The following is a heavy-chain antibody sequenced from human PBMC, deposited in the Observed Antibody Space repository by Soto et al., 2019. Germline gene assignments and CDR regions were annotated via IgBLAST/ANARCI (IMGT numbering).Heavy chain of an antibody. J-gene: IGHJ3*02. CDR1: GYTFTSYD. V-gene: IGHV1-8*01. Sequence: ASVKVSCKASGYTFTSYDINWVRQATVQGLEWMGWMNPNSGNTGYAQKFQGRVTMTRNTSISTAYMELSSLRSEDTAVYYCASMQWLSDPDAFDIWGQGTMVNVSS. CDR3: ASMQWLSDPDAFDI. D-gene: IGHD6-19*01. CDR2: MNPNSGNT.